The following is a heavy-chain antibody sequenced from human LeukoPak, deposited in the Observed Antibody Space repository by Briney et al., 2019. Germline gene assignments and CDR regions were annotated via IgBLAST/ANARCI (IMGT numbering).Heavy chain of an antibody. CDR1: GGSLRSVAYY. Sequence: SETLSLTCTVSGGSLRSVAYYWTWIRQPPGKGLEWIGEINHRGSTNYNPSLKSRVTISVDTSKNQFSLRLSSVTAADTAVYYCASPPNSPFDYWGQGTLVTVSS. V-gene: IGHV4-34*01. J-gene: IGHJ4*02. CDR3: ASPPNSPFDY. CDR2: INHRGST. D-gene: IGHD4-23*01.